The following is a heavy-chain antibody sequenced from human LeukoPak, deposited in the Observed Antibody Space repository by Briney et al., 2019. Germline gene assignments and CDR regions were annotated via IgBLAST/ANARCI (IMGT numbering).Heavy chain of an antibody. CDR2: ISTSSSYI. D-gene: IGHD5-12*01. CDR3: ARSYDFEPLKYYFDY. Sequence: PGGSLRLSCAASGFTLSTYNMKWVRQAPRKGLEWVSSISTSSSYIYYADSVKGRFTISRDNARNSLYLQMNSLRAEDTAVYYCARSYDFEPLKYYFDYWGQGTLVTVSS. CDR1: GFTLSTYN. J-gene: IGHJ4*02. V-gene: IGHV3-21*01.